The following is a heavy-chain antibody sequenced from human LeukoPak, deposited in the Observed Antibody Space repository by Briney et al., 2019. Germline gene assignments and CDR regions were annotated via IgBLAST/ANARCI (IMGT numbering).Heavy chain of an antibody. CDR3: AGRAARFFDY. CDR1: GDSHKSYY. J-gene: IGHJ4*02. Sequence: SETLSLTCTVSGDSHKSYYWSWIRQPPGEGLQWIGYIFYSGSSNYNASLRSRVAISVDTSKNQFSLKLTSVTAADTAVYYCAGRAARFFDYWGQGILVTVSS. V-gene: IGHV4-59*01. D-gene: IGHD6-25*01. CDR2: IFYSGSS.